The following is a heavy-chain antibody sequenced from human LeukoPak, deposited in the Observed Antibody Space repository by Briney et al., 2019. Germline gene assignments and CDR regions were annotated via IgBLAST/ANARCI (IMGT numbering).Heavy chain of an antibody. CDR2: ISSNGGGT. D-gene: IGHD3-10*01. J-gene: IGHJ4*02. CDR1: GFTFSNYA. V-gene: IGHV3-64D*06. CDR3: VISMVRGVVISYFDY. Sequence: GGSLRLSCSASGFTFSNYAIHWVRQAPGKGLEYVSVISSNGGGTYYADSVKGRFTISRDNSKSTPYLQMSSLRSEDTAVYYCVISMVRGVVISYFDYWGQGTLVTVSS.